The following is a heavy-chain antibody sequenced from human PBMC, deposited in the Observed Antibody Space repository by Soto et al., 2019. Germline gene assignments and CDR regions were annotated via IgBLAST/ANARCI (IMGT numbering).Heavy chain of an antibody. CDR3: AKWKANYYGSGSGVPDY. Sequence: EVQLLESGRGLVQPGGSLRLSCAASGFTFSSYAMSWVRQAPGKGLEWVSAISGSGGSTYYADSVKGRFTTSRDNSKNTLYLQMNSLRAEDTAVYYCAKWKANYYGSGSGVPDYWGQGTLVTVSS. J-gene: IGHJ4*02. D-gene: IGHD3-10*01. CDR1: GFTFSSYA. CDR2: ISGSGGST. V-gene: IGHV3-23*01.